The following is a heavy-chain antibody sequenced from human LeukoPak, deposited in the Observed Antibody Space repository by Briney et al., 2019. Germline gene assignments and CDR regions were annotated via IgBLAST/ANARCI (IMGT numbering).Heavy chain of an antibody. CDR2: VYTSGNT. CDR3: VRGHGVLGNWFDP. V-gene: IGHV4-61*02. Sequence: PSQTLSLTCSVSGGSIVGGAYYWNWLRQPTGRALEWIGRVYTSGNTNYTPSLKSRLTMSVDTSKNQFSLKLSSVTAAATAVYYCVRGHGVLGNWFDPWGQGTLVTVSS. J-gene: IGHJ5*02. CDR1: GGSIVGGAYY. D-gene: IGHD3-10*01.